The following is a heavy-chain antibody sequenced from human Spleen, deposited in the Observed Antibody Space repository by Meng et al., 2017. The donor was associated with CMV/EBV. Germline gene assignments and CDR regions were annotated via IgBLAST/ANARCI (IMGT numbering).Heavy chain of an antibody. CDR3: ARDWYTTSSRPFDY. Sequence: SETLSLTCTVSGGSVNSGSYYWSWIRQPPGKGLQWIGYIYYTESTNYNPSLKSRVTISVHTSKTQFSLRLNSVTAADTAVYYCARDWYTTSSRPFDYWGQGTLVTVSS. J-gene: IGHJ4*02. CDR2: IYYTEST. D-gene: IGHD6-6*01. V-gene: IGHV4-61*01. CDR1: GGSVNSGSYY.